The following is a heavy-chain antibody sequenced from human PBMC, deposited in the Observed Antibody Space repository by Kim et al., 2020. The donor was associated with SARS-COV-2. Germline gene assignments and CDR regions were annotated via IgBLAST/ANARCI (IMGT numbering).Heavy chain of an antibody. CDR3: ARRERTAMSSTRVRGMDV. Sequence: GESLKISCKGSGYSFTSYWISWVRQMPGKGLEWMGRIDPSDSYTNYSPSFQGHVTISADKSISTAYLQWSSLKASDTAMYYCARRERTAMSSTRVRGMDVWGQGTTVTVSS. CDR1: GYSFTSYW. CDR2: IDPSDSYT. V-gene: IGHV5-10-1*01. D-gene: IGHD2-2*01. J-gene: IGHJ6*02.